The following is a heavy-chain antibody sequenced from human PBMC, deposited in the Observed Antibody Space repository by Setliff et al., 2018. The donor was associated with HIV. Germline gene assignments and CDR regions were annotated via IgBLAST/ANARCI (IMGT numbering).Heavy chain of an antibody. CDR3: ARSQGIGNYYMDV. CDR2: IGNSGSPI. CDR1: GFTFSSYE. J-gene: IGHJ6*03. Sequence: GGSLRLSCAASGFTFSSYEMNWVRQAPGKGLEWVSYIGNSGSPIYYADSVKGRFTISRDDAKNSLFLQVNSLRDEDTAVYYCARSQGIGNYYMDVWGKGTTVTVSS. D-gene: IGHD2-15*01. V-gene: IGHV3-48*03.